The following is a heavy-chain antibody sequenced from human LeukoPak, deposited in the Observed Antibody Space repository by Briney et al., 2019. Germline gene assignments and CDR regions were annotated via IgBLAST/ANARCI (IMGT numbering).Heavy chain of an antibody. D-gene: IGHD5-18*01. Sequence: SETLSLTCTVSGYSISSGYYWGWIRQPPGKGLEWIGSIYHSGSTYYNPSLKSRVTISVDTSKKQFSLKLSSVTAADTAVCNCXXPAMAFIDQGRYNYYYYMDVWGKGTTVTVSS. J-gene: IGHJ6*03. CDR2: IYHSGST. CDR3: XXPAMAFIDQGRYNYYYYMDV. CDR1: GYSISSGYY. V-gene: IGHV4-38-2*02.